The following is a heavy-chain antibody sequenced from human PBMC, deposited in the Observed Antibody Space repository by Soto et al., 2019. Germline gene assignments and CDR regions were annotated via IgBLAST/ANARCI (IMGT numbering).Heavy chain of an antibody. J-gene: IGHJ1*01. CDR3: ATAAYGEPHNY. CDR2: ISPNGGGT. CDR1: GNTFSDYF. D-gene: IGHD3-10*01. V-gene: IGHV1-2*02. Sequence: QVQLVQSGAEVKKPGASVKVSCKASGNTFSDYFMWWFRQAPVQGLERIGWISPNGGGTEYAQKFQGRGTGTRDTSKAYMELTRLTSDDPAVYYWATAAYGEPHNYWGQGALVTVSS.